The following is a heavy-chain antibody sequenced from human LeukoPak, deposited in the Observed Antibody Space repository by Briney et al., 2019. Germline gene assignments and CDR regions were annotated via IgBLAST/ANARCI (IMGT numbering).Heavy chain of an antibody. Sequence: ASVKVSCKAAGYTFTGYYMHWGRQAPGQGLEWVGWIEPNSGGTNYAQKFQGRVTMTRDTSISTAYMELSRLRSDDTAVYYCARGPKQQLPPGGWFDPWGQGTLVTVSS. CDR3: ARGPKQQLPPGGWFDP. CDR1: GYTFTGYY. CDR2: IEPNSGGT. D-gene: IGHD6-13*01. J-gene: IGHJ5*02. V-gene: IGHV1-2*02.